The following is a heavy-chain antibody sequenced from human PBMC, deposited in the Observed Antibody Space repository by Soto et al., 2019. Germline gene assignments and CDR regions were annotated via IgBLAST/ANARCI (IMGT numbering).Heavy chain of an antibody. Sequence: EVQLLESGGGLVQPGGSLRLSCAASGFTFSSYAMSWVRQAPGKGLEWVSAISGSGGSTYYADSVKGRFTISRDNSKNTLYLQMNSLRAEYTAVYYCAKDLTNDFWSGYRSRWFDPWGQGTLVTVSS. D-gene: IGHD3-3*01. CDR3: AKDLTNDFWSGYRSRWFDP. V-gene: IGHV3-23*01. J-gene: IGHJ5*02. CDR1: GFTFSSYA. CDR2: ISGSGGST.